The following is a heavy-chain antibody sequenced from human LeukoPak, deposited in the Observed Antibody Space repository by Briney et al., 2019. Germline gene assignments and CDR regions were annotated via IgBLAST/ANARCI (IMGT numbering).Heavy chain of an antibody. CDR2: ISYDEGNK. D-gene: IGHD2-15*01. V-gene: IGHV3-30*18. CDR3: AKDSPYCSGGSCYSAGLDY. J-gene: IGHJ4*02. CDR1: GFTFSSYG. Sequence: GGSLRLSCAASGFTFSSYGMHWVRRAPGKGLEWVAVISYDEGNKFYADSVKGRFTISRDNSKSTLYLQMNSLRTEDTAMYYCAKDSPYCSGGSCYSAGLDYWGQGTLVTVSS.